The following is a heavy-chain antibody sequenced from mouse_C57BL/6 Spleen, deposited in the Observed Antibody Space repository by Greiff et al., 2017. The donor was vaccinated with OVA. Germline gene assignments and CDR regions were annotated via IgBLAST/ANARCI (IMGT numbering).Heavy chain of an antibody. CDR2: ISYDGSN. D-gene: IGHD3-2*02. CDR1: GYSITSGYY. Sequence: VQLKESGPGLVKPSQSLSLTCSVTGYSITSGYYWNWIRQFPGNKLEWMGYISYDGSNNYNPSLKNRISITRDTSKNQFFLKLNSVTTEDTATYYCARYSSGGDYFDYWGQGTTLTVSS. V-gene: IGHV3-6*01. J-gene: IGHJ2*01. CDR3: ARYSSGGDYFDY.